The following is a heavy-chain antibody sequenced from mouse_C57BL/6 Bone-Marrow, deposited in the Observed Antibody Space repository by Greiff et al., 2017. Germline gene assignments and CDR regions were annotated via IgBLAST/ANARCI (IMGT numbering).Heavy chain of an antibody. Sequence: VQLQQPGAELVKPGASVKMSCKASGYTFTSYWMHWVKQRPGQGLAWIGEIDPSDSYTNYNQKFKGKSTLTVDKSSSTAYMQLSSLTSEDSAVYYCAREAFFFYYAMDYWGQGTSVTVSS. CDR2: IDPSDSYT. J-gene: IGHJ4*01. CDR1: GYTFTSYW. V-gene: IGHV1-69*01. CDR3: AREAFFFYYAMDY.